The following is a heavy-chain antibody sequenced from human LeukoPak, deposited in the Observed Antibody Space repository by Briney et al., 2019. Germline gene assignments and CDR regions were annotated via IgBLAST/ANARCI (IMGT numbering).Heavy chain of an antibody. J-gene: IGHJ4*02. CDR1: RFAFSNYG. Sequence: PGGSLRLSCAVSRFAFSNYGMSWVRQAPGKGLEWVSAISGSGGGTYYADSVKGRFTISRDNSKNTLYLQMNSLRAEDTALYYCAKSSYYDTSGSYREYYFDYWGQGALVTVSS. D-gene: IGHD3-22*01. V-gene: IGHV3-23*01. CDR2: ISGSGGGT. CDR3: AKSSYYDTSGSYREYYFDY.